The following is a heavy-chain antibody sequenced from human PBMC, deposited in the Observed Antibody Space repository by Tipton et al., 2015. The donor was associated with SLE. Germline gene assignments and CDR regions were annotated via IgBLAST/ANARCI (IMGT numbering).Heavy chain of an antibody. V-gene: IGHV1-46*01. CDR2: INPSGGST. CDR1: GYTFTSYY. D-gene: IGHD2-8*02. CDR3: ARDPNRSLIVLVVRNAFDI. J-gene: IGHJ3*02. Sequence: QLVQSGPEVKKPGASVKVSCKASGYTFTSYYMHWVRQAPGQGLEWMGIINPSGGSTSYAQKFQGRVTMTRDTSTSTVYMELSSLRSEDTAVYYCARDPNRSLIVLVVRNAFDIWGQGTMVTVSS.